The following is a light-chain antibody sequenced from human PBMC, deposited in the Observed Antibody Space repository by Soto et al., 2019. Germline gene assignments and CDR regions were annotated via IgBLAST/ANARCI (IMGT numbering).Light chain of an antibody. CDR3: QQRSNWPPYT. Sequence: EIVLTQSPATLSLSPGERATLSCRASQSFSSYLAWYQQKPGQAPRLLISDASNRATGIPARFSGSGSGTDFTLTISSLEPEDFAVYYCQQRSNWPPYTFGQGTKLEIK. CDR1: QSFSSY. CDR2: DAS. V-gene: IGKV3-11*01. J-gene: IGKJ2*01.